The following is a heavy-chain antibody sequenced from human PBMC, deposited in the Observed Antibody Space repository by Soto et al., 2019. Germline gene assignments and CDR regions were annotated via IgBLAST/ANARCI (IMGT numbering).Heavy chain of an antibody. J-gene: IGHJ6*02. CDR1: GFTFSSYA. D-gene: IGHD5-18*01. Sequence: HPGGSLRLSCAASGFTFSSYAMSWVRQAPGKGLEWVSAISGSGGSTYYADSVKGRFTISRDNSKDTLYLQMNSLRAEDTAVYYCAKLGGYLLRSVGYSYGYGSYYYYYGMDVWGQGTTVTVSS. CDR2: ISGSGGST. V-gene: IGHV3-23*01. CDR3: AKLGGYLLRSVGYSYGYGSYYYYYGMDV.